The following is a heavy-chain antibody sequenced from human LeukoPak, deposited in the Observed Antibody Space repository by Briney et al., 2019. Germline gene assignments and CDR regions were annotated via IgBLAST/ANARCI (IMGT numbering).Heavy chain of an antibody. CDR1: GCTFSSYG. V-gene: IGHV3-30*02. CDR3: ARDLDPSSSPFPYYFDY. Sequence: GGALRLSCAASGCTFSSYGMHWVRQAPAKGVEGVAFIRYDGSNKYYKDSVQSRFTISTDNAKNSQYLQMNSLGAADTAVYYCARDLDPSSSPFPYYFDYWGQGTLVTVS. D-gene: IGHD6-6*01. J-gene: IGHJ4*02. CDR2: IRYDGSNK.